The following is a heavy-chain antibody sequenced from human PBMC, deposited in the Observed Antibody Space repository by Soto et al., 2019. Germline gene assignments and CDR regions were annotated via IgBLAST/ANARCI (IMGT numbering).Heavy chain of an antibody. J-gene: IGHJ4*02. D-gene: IGHD4-17*01. CDR1: GGTFSSYT. Sequence: QVQLVQSGAEVKKPGSSVKVSCKASGGTFSSYTISWVRQAPGQGLEWMGRIIPILGIANYAQKFQGRVTITAEKSTSTAYMELSSLRSEDTAVYYCARISYGDYFDYWGQGTLVTVSS. CDR2: IIPILGIA. V-gene: IGHV1-69*02. CDR3: ARISYGDYFDY.